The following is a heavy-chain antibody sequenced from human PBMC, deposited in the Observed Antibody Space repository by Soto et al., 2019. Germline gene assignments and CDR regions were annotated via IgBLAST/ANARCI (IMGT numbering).Heavy chain of an antibody. J-gene: IGHJ3*02. CDR3: VRVAVLGGYEIGWGAFDI. CDR2: IYSSGTT. V-gene: IGHV4-59*01. D-gene: IGHD6-19*01. CDR1: GGSISHYY. Sequence: QVQLQESGPGLVKPSETLSHTCTVSGGSISHYYWSWIRQPPGKGLEWIGYIYSSGTTSYNPSLKRRVTMSVDTSKNQFSLRLTSVTAADTAVYYCVRVAVLGGYEIGWGAFDIRGQGTMVTVSS.